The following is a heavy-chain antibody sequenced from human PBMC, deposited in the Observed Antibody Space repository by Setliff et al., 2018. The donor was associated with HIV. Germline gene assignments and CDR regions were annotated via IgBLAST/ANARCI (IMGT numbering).Heavy chain of an antibody. CDR1: SGSISSGGYF. D-gene: IGHD3-10*01. CDR2: IYYTGST. Sequence: SETLSLTCTVSSGSISSGGYFWGWIRQHTGKSLEWIGYIYYTGSTYYNPSLKSRVTISTDTPKNQFSLNLSSVTAADSAVYYCAKLSRLTSLRNAFDIWGQGAVVTVSS. V-gene: IGHV4-31*03. J-gene: IGHJ3*02. CDR3: AKLSRLTSLRNAFDI.